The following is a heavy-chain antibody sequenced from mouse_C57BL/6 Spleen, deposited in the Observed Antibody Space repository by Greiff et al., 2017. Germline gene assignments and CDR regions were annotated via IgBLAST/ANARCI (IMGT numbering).Heavy chain of an antibody. V-gene: IGHV5-4*01. CDR1: GFTFSSYA. Sequence: EVHLVESGGGLVQPGGSLKLSCAASGFTFSSYAMSWVRQTPDTRLEWVATISDGGSYTSYPDNVKGRFTISRDNAKNNLYLQKSQLKSENADMYYCARGGGLDGNYWCFDVWGTGTTVTVSS. CDR3: ARGGGLDGNYWCFDV. CDR2: ISDGGSYT. D-gene: IGHD2-1*01. J-gene: IGHJ1*03.